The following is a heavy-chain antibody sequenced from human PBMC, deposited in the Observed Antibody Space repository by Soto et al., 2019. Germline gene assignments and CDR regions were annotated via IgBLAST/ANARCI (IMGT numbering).Heavy chain of an antibody. D-gene: IGHD1-20*01. J-gene: IGHJ3*01. V-gene: IGHV1-18*04. CDR2: ISAYNGNT. CDR3: VRRAITATTKWGAFDV. Sequence: GSVKVFCKVSGFTFTSYGIRWVRQAPGHGLEWMGWISAYNGNTNYAQKLQGRVTMTTDTSTSTAYMELRSLRAEDEAVYFCVRRAITATTKWGAFDVWGQGTVVTVSS. CDR1: GFTFTSYG.